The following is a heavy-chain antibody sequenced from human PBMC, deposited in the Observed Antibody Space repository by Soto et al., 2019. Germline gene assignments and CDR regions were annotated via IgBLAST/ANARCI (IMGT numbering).Heavy chain of an antibody. D-gene: IGHD3-3*01. J-gene: IGHJ3*02. CDR2: INPPDSDV. CDR3: ARPDYTSDVWYHTYDI. Sequence: GESRKISCKGFDYTFAAYWIGWVRQMPGKGLEWMGGINPPDSDVKYSPPFEVQVTISADKSINTAFLQWLSLKASDTAMYFCARPDYTSDVWYHTYDIWGQGRMVAIS. CDR1: DYTFAAYW. V-gene: IGHV5-51*01.